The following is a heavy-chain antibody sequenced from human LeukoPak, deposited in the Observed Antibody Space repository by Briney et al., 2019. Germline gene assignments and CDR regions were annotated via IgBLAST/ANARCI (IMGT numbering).Heavy chain of an antibody. CDR3: AKDRDIVGASYFDY. CDR2: ISGSGGST. J-gene: IGHJ4*02. Sequence: PGGSLRLSCAASGFTFSSYAMSWVRQAPGKGLEWVSAISGSGGSTYYADSVKGRFTISRDNSKNTLYLQMSSLRAEDTAVYYCAKDRDIVGASYFDYWGQGTLVTVSS. V-gene: IGHV3-23*01. CDR1: GFTFSSYA. D-gene: IGHD1-26*01.